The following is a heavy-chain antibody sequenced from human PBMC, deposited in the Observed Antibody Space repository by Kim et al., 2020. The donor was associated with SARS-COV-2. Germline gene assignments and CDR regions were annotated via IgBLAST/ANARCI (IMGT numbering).Heavy chain of an antibody. Sequence: QAPGTGLGWVSAISGGSGSTYYADSGKGRFTIARDNSKNTRYLQRNSRRAEDTAVYYCANFAALPFDYWGQGTLVTVSS. D-gene: IGHD6-25*01. CDR2: ISGGSGST. CDR3: ANFAALPFDY. J-gene: IGHJ4*02. V-gene: IGHV3-23*01.